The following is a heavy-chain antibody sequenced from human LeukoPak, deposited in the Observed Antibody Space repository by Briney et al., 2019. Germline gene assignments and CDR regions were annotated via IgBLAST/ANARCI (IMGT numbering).Heavy chain of an antibody. Sequence: GGSLRLSCAASGFTFSSYAMSWVRQAPGKGLEWVSAISGSGGSTYYVDSVKGRFTISRDNSKNTLYLQMNSLRAEDTAVYYCAKDRVDGVTSFDYWGQGTLVTVSS. V-gene: IGHV3-23*01. CDR2: ISGSGGST. J-gene: IGHJ4*02. D-gene: IGHD2-8*01. CDR3: AKDRVDGVTSFDY. CDR1: GFTFSSYA.